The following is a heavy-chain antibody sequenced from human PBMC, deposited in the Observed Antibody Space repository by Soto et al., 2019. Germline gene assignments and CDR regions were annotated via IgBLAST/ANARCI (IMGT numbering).Heavy chain of an antibody. D-gene: IGHD1-26*01. CDR2: IYRSGTT. Sequence: ASETLSLTCVVSNFSVSSGYYWGWIRQSPGKGLEWIASIYRSGTTSYNPSLKSRVTISVDPSKNQFSLTLTAVTAADTAVYYCARTHSGSYYSVFNYWGRGSLVTVSS. V-gene: IGHV4-38-2*01. CDR3: ARTHSGSYYSVFNY. J-gene: IGHJ4*02. CDR1: NFSVSSGYY.